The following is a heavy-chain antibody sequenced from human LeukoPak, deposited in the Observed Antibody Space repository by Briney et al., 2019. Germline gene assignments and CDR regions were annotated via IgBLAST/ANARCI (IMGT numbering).Heavy chain of an antibody. D-gene: IGHD3-22*01. CDR3: ARDLRAGYDRPSGAFDI. V-gene: IGHV1-2*02. Sequence: ASVKVSCKASGYTFTGYHMYWVRQAPGQGREWMGWINPSSGGTRYAQKFQGSVTMTRDTSISTAYMELSRLTSDDTAVYYCARDLRAGYDRPSGAFDIWGQGTMVTVSS. CDR1: GYTFTGYH. CDR2: INPSSGGT. J-gene: IGHJ3*02.